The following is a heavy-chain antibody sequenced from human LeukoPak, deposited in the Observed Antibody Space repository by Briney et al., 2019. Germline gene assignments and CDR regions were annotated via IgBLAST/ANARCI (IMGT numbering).Heavy chain of an antibody. V-gene: IGHV3-30-3*01. Sequence: GGSLRLSCAASGFTFSSYAMHWVRQAPGKGLEWVAVISYDGSNKYYADSVKGRFTISRDNSKNTLYLQMNSLRAEDTAVYYCARGPGGYCSSTSCYIDYWGQGTLVTVSS. CDR3: ARGPGGYCSSTSCYIDY. D-gene: IGHD2-2*02. CDR1: GFTFSSYA. CDR2: ISYDGSNK. J-gene: IGHJ4*02.